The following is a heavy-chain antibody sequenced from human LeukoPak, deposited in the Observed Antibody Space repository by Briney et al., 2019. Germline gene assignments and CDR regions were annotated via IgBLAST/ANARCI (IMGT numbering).Heavy chain of an antibody. Sequence: SETLSLTCAVYGGSFSGYYLSWIRQPPGKGLEWIGEINHSGSTNYNPSLKSRVTISVDTSKNQFSLKLSSVTAADTAVYHRVGVLRFLDYWGQGTLVTVSS. J-gene: IGHJ4*02. D-gene: IGHD3-3*01. CDR2: INHSGST. V-gene: IGHV4-34*01. CDR1: GGSFSGYY. CDR3: VGVLRFLDY.